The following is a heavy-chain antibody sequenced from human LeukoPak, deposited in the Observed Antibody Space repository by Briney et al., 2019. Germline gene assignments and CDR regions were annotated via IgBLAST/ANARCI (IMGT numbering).Heavy chain of an antibody. CDR1: GFTFSSYW. Sequence: GGSLRLSCAASGFTFSSYWMNWARQAPGKGLEWVASINHNGNVNYYVDSVKGRFTISRDNAKNSLYLQMSNLRAEDTAVYYCARISSRSGSYYWGQGTLVTVSS. J-gene: IGHJ4*02. V-gene: IGHV3-7*01. CDR3: ARISSRSGSYY. D-gene: IGHD1-26*01. CDR2: INHNGNVN.